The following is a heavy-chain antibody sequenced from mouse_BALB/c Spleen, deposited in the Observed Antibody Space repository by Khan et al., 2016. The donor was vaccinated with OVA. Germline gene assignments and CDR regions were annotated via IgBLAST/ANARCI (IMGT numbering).Heavy chain of an antibody. CDR2: TNPTNGRT. V-gene: IGHV1S81*02. CDR1: GYTFTSYW. Sequence: QLQQSGAELVKAGASVKMSCKASGYTFTSYWMHWVEQRLGQGLEWFAETNPTNGRTYYNEKFKSKATLTVDKSSSTAYMLLSGPTFEDSAVYYCARIKKIVATYFDYGGQGTTLTVSS. CDR3: ARIKKIVATYFDY. J-gene: IGHJ2*01. D-gene: IGHD1-1*01.